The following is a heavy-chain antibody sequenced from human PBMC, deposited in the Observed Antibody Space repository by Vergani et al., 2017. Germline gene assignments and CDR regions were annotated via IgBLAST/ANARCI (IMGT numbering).Heavy chain of an antibody. V-gene: IGHV4-61*02. CDR1: GGSISSGSYY. J-gene: IGHJ4*02. CDR2: IYTSGSN. CDR3: ARGTGCSGGSCYLGY. D-gene: IGHD2-15*01. Sequence: QVQLQESGPGLVKPSQTLSLTCTVSGGSISSGSYYWSWIRQPAGKGLEWIGRIYTSGSNNYNPSLKSRVTISVDTSKNQFSLKLSSGTAADTAVYYCARGTGCSGGSCYLGYWGQGTLVTVSS.